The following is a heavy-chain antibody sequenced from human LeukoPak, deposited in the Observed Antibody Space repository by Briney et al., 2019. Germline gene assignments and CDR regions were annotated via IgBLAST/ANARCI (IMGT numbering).Heavy chain of an antibody. Sequence: PSETLSLTCAVYIGSFSGYHWSWIRQPPGRGLEWIGEIDHSGNTKYNPSLKSRVTISVDTSKNQFSLNLTSVTAADTAMYYCARRRYAYGDYVYWGQGTLVTVSS. CDR3: ARRRYAYGDYVY. CDR1: IGSFSGYH. J-gene: IGHJ4*02. CDR2: IDHSGNT. V-gene: IGHV4-34*01. D-gene: IGHD4-17*01.